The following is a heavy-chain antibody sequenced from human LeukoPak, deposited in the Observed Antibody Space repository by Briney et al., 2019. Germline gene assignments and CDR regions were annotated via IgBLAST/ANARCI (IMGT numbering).Heavy chain of an antibody. CDR2: INTGNGIT. V-gene: IGHV1-3*04. D-gene: IGHD5-18*01. CDR3: SRCGYSAGWSCDH. J-gene: IGHJ5*02. Sequence: ASVKVSCKASGYTFTSHNMHWVRQAPGQRLEWMGWINTGNGITKYSQKFQGRVTVTRVTSASTAYVELSSLSTEDTAVYYCSRCGYSAGWSCDHWGQGTLVTVSS. CDR1: GYTFTSHN.